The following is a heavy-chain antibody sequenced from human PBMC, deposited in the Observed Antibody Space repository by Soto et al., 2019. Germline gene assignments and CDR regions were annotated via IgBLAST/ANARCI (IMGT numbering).Heavy chain of an antibody. CDR2: ISSSSSYI. CDR3: ARDHPLYDSSGMFDY. CDR1: GFTFSSYS. D-gene: IGHD3-22*01. V-gene: IGHV3-21*01. J-gene: IGHJ4*02. Sequence: GGSLRLSCAASGFTFSSYSMNWVRQAPGKGLEWVSSISSSSSYIYYADSVKGRLTISRDNAKNSLYLQMNSLRAEDTAVYYCARDHPLYDSSGMFDYWGQGTLVTVSS.